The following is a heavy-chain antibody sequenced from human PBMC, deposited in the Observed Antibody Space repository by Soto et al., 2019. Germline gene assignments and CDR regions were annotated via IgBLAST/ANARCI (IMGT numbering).Heavy chain of an antibody. CDR2: ISSSGSTI. J-gene: IGHJ3*02. CDR1: GFTFSDYY. V-gene: IGHV3-11*01. Sequence: GGSLRLSCAASGFTFSDYYMSWIRQAPGKGLEWVSYISSSGSTIYYADSVKGRFTISRDNAKNSLYLQMNSLRAEDTAVYYCARNTYGDYRDAFDIWGQGTMVTVSS. D-gene: IGHD4-17*01. CDR3: ARNTYGDYRDAFDI.